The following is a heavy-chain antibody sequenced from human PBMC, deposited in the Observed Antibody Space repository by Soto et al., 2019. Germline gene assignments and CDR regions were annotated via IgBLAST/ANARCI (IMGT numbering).Heavy chain of an antibody. V-gene: IGHV4-4*02. Sequence: QVQLQESGPGLVKPSGTLSVTCGGSGGSIRSNKWGSGVRQPPGKGLEWIGDIYHSGSTNYNPSLKSRVTISVDKSKNQFSLKLNSVTAADAAVYYCARWGDWMQQVLWGQGTLVTVSS. J-gene: IGHJ4*02. D-gene: IGHD5-18*01. CDR2: IYHSGST. CDR1: GGSIRSNKW. CDR3: ARWGDWMQQVL.